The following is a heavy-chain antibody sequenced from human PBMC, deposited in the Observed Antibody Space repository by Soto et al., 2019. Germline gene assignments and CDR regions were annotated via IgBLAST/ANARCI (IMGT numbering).Heavy chain of an antibody. V-gene: IGHV1-8*01. CDR2: MNPNSGNT. CDR1: GYTFTSYD. Sequence: ASVKVSCKASGYTFTSYDTNWVRQATGQGLEWMGWMNPNSGNTGYAQKFQGRVTMTRNTSISTAYMELSSLRSEDTAVYYCASLSEYSSGWFGLFDYWGQGTLVTVSS. D-gene: IGHD6-19*01. J-gene: IGHJ4*02. CDR3: ASLSEYSSGWFGLFDY.